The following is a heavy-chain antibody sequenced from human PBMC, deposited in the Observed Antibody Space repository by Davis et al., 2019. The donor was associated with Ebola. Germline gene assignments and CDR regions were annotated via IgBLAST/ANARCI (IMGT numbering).Heavy chain of an antibody. CDR3: AKCIAAREGWFDP. CDR2: IYSGGST. V-gene: IGHV3-NL1*01. Sequence: GESLTISCAASGFTFSSYGMHWVRHALGTGLEWVSVIYSGGSTYYADSVKGRFTLPRDNSKNTLYLQMNSLRAEDTAVYYCAKCIAAREGWFDPWGQGTLVTVSS. D-gene: IGHD6-6*01. CDR1: GFTFSSYG. J-gene: IGHJ5*02.